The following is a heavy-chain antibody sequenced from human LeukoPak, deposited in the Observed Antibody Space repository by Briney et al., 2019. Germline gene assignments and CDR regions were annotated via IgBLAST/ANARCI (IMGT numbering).Heavy chain of an antibody. CDR3: AKGRNEDGDAALNY. D-gene: IGHD4-17*01. J-gene: IGHJ4*02. CDR1: GFTFSSYA. V-gene: IGHV3-30-3*01. Sequence: PGRSLRLSCAASGFTFSSYAMHWVRQAPGKGLEWVAVISYDGNNKYYADSVKGRFTISRDNSKNTLYLQMNSLRAEDTAAYHCAKGRNEDGDAALNYWGQGTLVTVSS. CDR2: ISYDGNNK.